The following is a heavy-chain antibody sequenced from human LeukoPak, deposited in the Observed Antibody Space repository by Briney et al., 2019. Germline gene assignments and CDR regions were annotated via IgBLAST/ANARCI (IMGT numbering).Heavy chain of an antibody. J-gene: IGHJ4*02. V-gene: IGHV1-69*02. CDR1: GGTFSSYT. Sequence: SVKVSCKASGGTFSSYTISWVRQAPGQGLEWMGRIIPILGIANYAQKFQGRVTITADKSTSTAYMELSSLRSEDTAVYYCARAHCSSTSCPSDYWGQGTLVTVSP. CDR2: IIPILGIA. CDR3: ARAHCSSTSCPSDY. D-gene: IGHD2-2*01.